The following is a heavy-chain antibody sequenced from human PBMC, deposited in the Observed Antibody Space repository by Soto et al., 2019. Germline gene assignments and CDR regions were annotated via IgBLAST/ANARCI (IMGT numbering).Heavy chain of an antibody. D-gene: IGHD3-10*01. J-gene: IGHJ5*02. CDR3: ARGVGSGSYYNQYNWFDP. CDR2: IYYSGST. CDR1: GDSISSYY. V-gene: IGHV4-59*01. Sequence: SETLSLTCTVSGDSISSYYWSWIRQPPGKGLEWIGYIYYSGSTNYNPSLKSRVTISVDTSKNQFSLKLSSVTAADTAVYYCARGVGSGSYYNQYNWFDPWGQGTLVTVSS.